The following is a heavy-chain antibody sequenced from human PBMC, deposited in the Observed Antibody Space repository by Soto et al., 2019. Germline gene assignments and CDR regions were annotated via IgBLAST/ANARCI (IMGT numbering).Heavy chain of an antibody. CDR1: GDSITDYY. V-gene: IGHV4-59*01. CDR3: ARGRRNWFDP. CDR2: VYYSGSA. Sequence: SETLSLTCTVSGDSITDYYWSWIRQSPGKGLEWIGYVYYSGSASYNPSLKSRVTISVDTSKNQFSLKMTSVTTADTAVYYCARGRRNWFDPWGQGTLVTVSS. J-gene: IGHJ5*02.